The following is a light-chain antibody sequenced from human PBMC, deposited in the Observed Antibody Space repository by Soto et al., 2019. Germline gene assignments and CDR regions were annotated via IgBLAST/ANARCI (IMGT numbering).Light chain of an antibody. Sequence: DIQMTQSPSSLSASVGDRVTITCRASQSISSYLNWYQQKPGKAPTLLIYGAFSLQGGVPSRFSGSGSGTDFTLTISSLQPEDVATYYCHQSYSTPFTFGQGTRLEIK. J-gene: IGKJ5*01. CDR3: HQSYSTPFT. CDR1: QSISSY. CDR2: GAF. V-gene: IGKV1-39*01.